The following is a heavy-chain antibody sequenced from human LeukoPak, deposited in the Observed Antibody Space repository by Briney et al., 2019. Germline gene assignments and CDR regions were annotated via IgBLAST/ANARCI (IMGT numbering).Heavy chain of an antibody. CDR2: IKQDGSEK. CDR3: VREARESGGFDY. D-gene: IGHD5-24*01. V-gene: IGHV3-7*01. J-gene: IGHJ4*02. Sequence: AGGSLRLSCAGAGFTFSSYWMTWVRQAPGKGLEWVANIKQDGSEKNYVDSVKGRFTISRDNAKHSLYLQMNSLRAEDTAVYYCVREARESGGFDYWGQGTLVTVSS. CDR1: GFTFSSYW.